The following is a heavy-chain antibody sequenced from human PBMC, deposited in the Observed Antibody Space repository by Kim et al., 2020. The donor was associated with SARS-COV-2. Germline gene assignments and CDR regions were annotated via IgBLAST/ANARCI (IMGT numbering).Heavy chain of an antibody. D-gene: IGHD6-19*01. CDR2: INPNSGGT. Sequence: ASVKVSCKASGYTFTGDYMHWVRQAPGQGLEWMGWINPNSGGTNYAQKFQGRVTMTRDTSISTAYMELSRLRSDDTAVYYCARDSERDSSGWYGNWFDPWGQGTLVTVSS. J-gene: IGHJ5*02. CDR3: ARDSERDSSGWYGNWFDP. V-gene: IGHV1-2*02. CDR1: GYTFTGDY.